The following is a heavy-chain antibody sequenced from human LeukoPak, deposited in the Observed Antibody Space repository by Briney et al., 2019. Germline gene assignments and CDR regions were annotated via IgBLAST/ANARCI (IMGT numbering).Heavy chain of an antibody. V-gene: IGHV3-74*03. J-gene: IGHJ4*02. CDR1: GFSFSSFW. CDR3: TGTLDY. CDR2: INSDGSSI. D-gene: IGHD3/OR15-3a*01. Sequence: GGSLRLSCVASGFSFSSFWMHWVRQAPGKGLVWVSRINSDGSSITYADSVKGRFTMSRDNAKNTLYLQMNSLRAEDTAVYYCTGTLDYWGQGTLVTVSS.